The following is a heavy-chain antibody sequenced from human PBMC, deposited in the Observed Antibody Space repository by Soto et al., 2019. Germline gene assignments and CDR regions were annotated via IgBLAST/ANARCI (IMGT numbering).Heavy chain of an antibody. CDR2: IDQDGSER. D-gene: IGHD3-10*01. Sequence: GGSLRLSCAASGFTFSTCWMMWVRQAPGKGLEWVANIDQDGSERYYVDSVKGRFTISRDNAKNSLYLQMNSLRAEDTAVYYCVKDNRGSYWGQGTLVTVSS. CDR3: VKDNRGSY. CDR1: GFTFSTCW. V-gene: IGHV3-7*01. J-gene: IGHJ4*02.